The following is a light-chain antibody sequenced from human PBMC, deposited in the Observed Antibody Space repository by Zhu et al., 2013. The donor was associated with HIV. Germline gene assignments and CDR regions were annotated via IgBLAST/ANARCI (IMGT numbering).Light chain of an antibody. CDR3: QQRSNWPLT. CDR1: QSVRSTC. V-gene: IGKV3D-20*02. J-gene: IGKJ4*01. Sequence: DIVLTQSPATLSVSPGERATLSCRASQSVRSTCLAWYQQKPGQSPRLLIYDASSRATGIPARFSGSGSGTDFTLTISRLEPEDFAVYYCQQRSNWPLTFGGGTKVEIK. CDR2: DAS.